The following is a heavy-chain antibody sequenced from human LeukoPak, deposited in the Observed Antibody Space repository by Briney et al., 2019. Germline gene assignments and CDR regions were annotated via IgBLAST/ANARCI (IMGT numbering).Heavy chain of an antibody. J-gene: IGHJ5*02. CDR1: GGSISSYY. D-gene: IGHD7-27*01. CDR2: INHSGST. CDR3: ARGWGAP. Sequence: SETLSLTCTVSGGSISSYYWSWIRQPPGKGLEWIGEINHSGSTNYNPSLKSRVTISVDTSKNQFSLKLSSVTAADTAVYYCARGWGAPWGQGTLVTVSS. V-gene: IGHV4-34*01.